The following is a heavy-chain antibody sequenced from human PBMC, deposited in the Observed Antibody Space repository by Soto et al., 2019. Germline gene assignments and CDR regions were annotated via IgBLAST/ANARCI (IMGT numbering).Heavy chain of an antibody. Sequence: EVQLLESGGGLLQPGGSLRLSCAASGFTFINYGMNWVRQAPGKGLEWVSGISTNGDTANYADSVKGRFTISRDNSKNALYMQMNGLRPEDTAVYYCAKDLSRWPHYAFDSWGQGTLVTVSS. J-gene: IGHJ5*01. D-gene: IGHD4-17*01. CDR3: AKDLSRWPHYAFDS. CDR1: GFTFINYG. V-gene: IGHV3-23*01. CDR2: ISTNGDTA.